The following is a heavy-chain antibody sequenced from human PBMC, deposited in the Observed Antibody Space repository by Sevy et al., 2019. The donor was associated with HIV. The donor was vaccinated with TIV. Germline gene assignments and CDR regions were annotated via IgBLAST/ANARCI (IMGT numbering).Heavy chain of an antibody. D-gene: IGHD3-10*01. Sequence: ASVKVSCKASRGTFSSYAISWVRQAPGQGLEWMGGIIPIFGTANYAQKFQDRVTLTADKSTSTAYMELSSLRSEDTAVYYCAGPITMVRGVVKGPEAFDIWGQGTMVTVSS. CDR3: AGPITMVRGVVKGPEAFDI. J-gene: IGHJ3*02. V-gene: IGHV1-69*06. CDR1: RGTFSSYA. CDR2: IIPIFGTA.